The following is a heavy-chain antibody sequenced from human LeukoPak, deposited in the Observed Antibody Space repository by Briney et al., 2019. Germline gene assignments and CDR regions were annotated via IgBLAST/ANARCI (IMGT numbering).Heavy chain of an antibody. D-gene: IGHD5-12*01. CDR1: GFTFSSYA. CDR2: INQAGSVQ. V-gene: IGHV3-7*01. J-gene: IGHJ4*02. CDR3: ARVGYSGWNLEY. Sequence: PGGSLRLSCAASGFTFSSYAMSWVRQAPGKGLEWVANINQAGSVQYYMDSVKGRFTISRDDAKNSLYVQMNSLRDEDTAVYYCARVGYSGWNLEYWGQGTLVTVSS.